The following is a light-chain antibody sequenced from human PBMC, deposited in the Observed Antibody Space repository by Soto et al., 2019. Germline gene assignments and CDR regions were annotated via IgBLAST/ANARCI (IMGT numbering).Light chain of an antibody. J-gene: IGKJ1*01. CDR1: QSVSRY. Sequence: EIVLTQSPATLSLSPGERATLSCRASQSVSRYLAWYQHKVGQAPRLLIYDASSRATGIPARFSGSGSGTDFTRTISRLEPEDFAVDYCHQRSNWPWTFGQGTKVEIK. CDR2: DAS. V-gene: IGKV3-11*01. CDR3: HQRSNWPWT.